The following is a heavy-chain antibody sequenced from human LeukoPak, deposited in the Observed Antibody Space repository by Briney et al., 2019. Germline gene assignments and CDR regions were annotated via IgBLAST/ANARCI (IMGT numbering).Heavy chain of an antibody. CDR2: ISAYNGNT. Sequence: ASVKVSCKASGYTFTSYGISWVRQAPGQGLEWMGWISAYNGNTNYAQKLQGRVTMTTDTSTSTAYMELRSLRSDDAAVYYCARDLEGPYCGGDCYSNLGYWGQGTLVTVSS. CDR1: GYTFTSYG. CDR3: ARDLEGPYCGGDCYSNLGY. D-gene: IGHD2-21*01. J-gene: IGHJ4*02. V-gene: IGHV1-18*01.